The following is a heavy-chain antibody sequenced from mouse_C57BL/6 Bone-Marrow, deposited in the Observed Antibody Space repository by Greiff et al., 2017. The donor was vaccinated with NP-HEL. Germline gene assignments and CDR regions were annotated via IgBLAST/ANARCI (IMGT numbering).Heavy chain of an antibody. J-gene: IGHJ4*01. CDR1: GFTFSDYY. CDR2: INYDGSST. Sequence: EVKLVESEGGLVQPGSSMKLSSTASGFTFSDYYMAWVRQVPEKGLEWVANINYDGSSTYYLDSLKSRFIISRDNAKNILYLQMSSLKSEDTATYYCAREGGLRRRTYAMDYWGQGTSVTVSS. CDR3: AREGGLRRRTYAMDY. V-gene: IGHV5-16*01. D-gene: IGHD2-4*01.